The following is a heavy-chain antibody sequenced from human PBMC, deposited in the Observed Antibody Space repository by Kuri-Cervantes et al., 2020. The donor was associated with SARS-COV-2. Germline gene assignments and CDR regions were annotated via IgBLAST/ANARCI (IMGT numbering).Heavy chain of an antibody. Sequence: GESLKISCAASGFTFSSYWMSWVRQAPGKGLEWVANIKQDGSEKYYVDSVKGRFTISRDNSKNTLYLQMNSLRAEDTAVYYCARGRLTGTTLSWGQGTLVTVSS. D-gene: IGHD1-7*01. CDR2: IKQDGSEK. J-gene: IGHJ5*02. CDR3: ARGRLTGTTLS. CDR1: GFTFSSYW. V-gene: IGHV3-7*01.